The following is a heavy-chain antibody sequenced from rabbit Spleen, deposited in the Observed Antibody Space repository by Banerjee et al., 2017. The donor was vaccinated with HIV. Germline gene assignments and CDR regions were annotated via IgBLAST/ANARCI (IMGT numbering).Heavy chain of an antibody. CDR1: VASFSGSTY. CDR3: ARDTGSSFSTYALDL. D-gene: IGHD8-1*01. V-gene: IGHV1S45*01. Sequence: QQQLENAGGGVDKREGSMTLSSIASVASFSGSTYLCWVGPGPGKGLDWLACIEGGSTSFAYFACWAKGRFTLSNTSSTTVTLPMTILTVADTATYFYARDTGSSFSTYALDLWGPGTLVTVS. CDR2: IEGGSTSFA. J-gene: IGHJ6*01.